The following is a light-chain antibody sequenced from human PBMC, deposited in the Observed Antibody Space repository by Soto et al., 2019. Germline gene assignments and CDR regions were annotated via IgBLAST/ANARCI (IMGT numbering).Light chain of an antibody. Sequence: QSALTQPASVSGSPGQSITISCTGTSSDVGGYNFVSWYQQYPGKVPKLMIYEVSNRPSGVSNRFSGSKSGNTASLTISGLRGEDEADYYCTSYTSSGTVFGTGTKVTVL. V-gene: IGLV2-14*01. J-gene: IGLJ1*01. CDR2: EVS. CDR1: SSDVGGYNF. CDR3: TSYTSSGTV.